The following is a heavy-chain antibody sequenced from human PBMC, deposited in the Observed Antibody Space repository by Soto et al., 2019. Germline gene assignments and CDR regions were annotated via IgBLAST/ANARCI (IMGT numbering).Heavy chain of an antibody. CDR2: ISGRGGST. CDR1: GFTFSSYA. CDR3: SKDLMAYCGGDCYSGAFDI. Sequence: GGSLRLSCAASGFTFSSYAMSWVRQAPGKGLEWVSAISGRGGSTYYADYVKGRFTISRDNSKNTLYLQMNSLRAEDTAVYYFSKDLMAYCGGDCYSGAFDIWGQGTMVTVSS. D-gene: IGHD2-21*02. J-gene: IGHJ3*02. V-gene: IGHV3-23*01.